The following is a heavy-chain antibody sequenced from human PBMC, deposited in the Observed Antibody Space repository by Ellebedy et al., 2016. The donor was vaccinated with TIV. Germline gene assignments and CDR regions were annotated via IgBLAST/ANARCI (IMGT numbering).Heavy chain of an antibody. D-gene: IGHD1-26*01. J-gene: IGHJ3*02. V-gene: IGHV3-23*01. Sequence: PGGSLRLSCAASGFTFSSYAMSWVRQAPGKGLEWVSAISGSGGSTYYADSLKGRFTISRDNSKNTLYLQMNSLRAEDTAVYYCAKSGLSLGDAFDIWGQGTMVTVSS. CDR2: ISGSGGST. CDR1: GFTFSSYA. CDR3: AKSGLSLGDAFDI.